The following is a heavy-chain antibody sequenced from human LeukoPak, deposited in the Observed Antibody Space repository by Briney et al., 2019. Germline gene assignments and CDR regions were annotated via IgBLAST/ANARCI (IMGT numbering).Heavy chain of an antibody. J-gene: IGHJ4*02. Sequence: GGSLRLSCAASGFTFNNYFMHWVRQAPGKGLVWVSRITSDGSGTNYADSVKGRFTISRDNAKNTLYLQMNSLRVEDTAVYYCVNLGYCATSSCQPWGQGTLVTVSS. CDR3: VNLGYCATSSCQP. V-gene: IGHV3-74*01. CDR2: ITSDGSGT. CDR1: GFTFNNYF. D-gene: IGHD2-2*01.